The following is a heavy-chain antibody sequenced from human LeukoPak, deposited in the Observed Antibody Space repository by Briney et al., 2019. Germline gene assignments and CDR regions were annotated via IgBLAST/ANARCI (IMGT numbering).Heavy chain of an antibody. CDR2: ISYDGSNK. D-gene: IGHD3-16*01. Sequence: GGSLRLSCAASGFTFSSYAMHWVRQAPGKGLEWVAVISYDGSNKYYADSVKGRFTISRDNSKNTLYLQMNSLRAEDTAVYYCARADFPWGDPLDFDYWGQGTLVTVSS. CDR1: GFTFSSYA. CDR3: ARADFPWGDPLDFDY. V-gene: IGHV3-30*04. J-gene: IGHJ4*02.